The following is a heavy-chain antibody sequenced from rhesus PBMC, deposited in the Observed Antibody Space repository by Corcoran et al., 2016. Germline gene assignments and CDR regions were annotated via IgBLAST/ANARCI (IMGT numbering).Heavy chain of an antibody. J-gene: IGHJ4*01. V-gene: IGHV4-122*02. D-gene: IGHD5-24*01. CDR3: ARGSAGTVLFDY. Sequence: QVQLQESGPGLVKPSETLSLTCAVSGGSISSSNWWSWIRQPPGKGLKWIGYIFYSGSTSYNPSLKSRVTISRDTSKNQFSLKLGSVTAADTAVYYCARGSAGTVLFDYWGQGVLVTVSS. CDR2: IFYSGST. CDR1: GGSISSSNW.